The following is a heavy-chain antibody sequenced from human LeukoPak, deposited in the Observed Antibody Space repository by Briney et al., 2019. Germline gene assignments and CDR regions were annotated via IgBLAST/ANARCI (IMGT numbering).Heavy chain of an antibody. J-gene: IGHJ3*02. CDR1: GFTFSNYW. D-gene: IGHD4-23*01. Sequence: PGGSLRLSCAASGFTFSNYWMSWGRQAPGKGLEWVANIKQDGSEKPSVDSVKGRFTVSRDNAKNSLYLQMNSLRAEDTAVYYCAKNNGGAFDIWGQGTMVTVSS. V-gene: IGHV3-7*02. CDR3: AKNNGGAFDI. CDR2: IKQDGSEK.